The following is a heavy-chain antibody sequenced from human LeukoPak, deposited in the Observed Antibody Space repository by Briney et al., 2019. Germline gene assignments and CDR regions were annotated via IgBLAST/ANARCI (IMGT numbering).Heavy chain of an antibody. CDR2: IIPILGIA. CDR3: ARSLVGAAPGYFDY. D-gene: IGHD1-26*01. J-gene: IGHJ4*02. V-gene: IGHV1-69*02. Sequence: GASVTVSCKASGGTFSNYTISWVRPAPGQGREWMGRIIPILGIANYAQKFQGRVTITADKSTSTAYMELSSLRSEDTAVYYCARSLVGAAPGYFDYWGQGTLVTVSS. CDR1: GGTFSNYT.